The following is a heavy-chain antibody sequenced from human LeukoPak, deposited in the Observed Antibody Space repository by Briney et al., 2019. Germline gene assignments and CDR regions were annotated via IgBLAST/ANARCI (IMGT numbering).Heavy chain of an antibody. V-gene: IGHV3-21*01. CDR3: AGDAGYSTY. D-gene: IGHD6-13*01. J-gene: IGHJ4*02. CDR2: IGSSSSYI. CDR1: GFTFSGYS. Sequence: GGALRLSCAASGFTFSGYSMTWVRQAPGKGLEWVSSIGSSSSYIFYADSVQGRFTTSRDNAHNSLYLQMNSLRAEDTGVYYCAGDAGYSTYWGQGSLVTVSS.